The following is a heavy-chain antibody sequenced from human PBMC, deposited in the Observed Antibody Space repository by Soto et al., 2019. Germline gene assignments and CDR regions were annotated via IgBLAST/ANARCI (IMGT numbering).Heavy chain of an antibody. CDR3: ARRYSSGFDY. J-gene: IGHJ4*02. D-gene: IGHD6-19*01. V-gene: IGHV4-39*01. CDR1: SGSISSTIYS. CDR2: IFYSGST. Sequence: SETLSLTCTVSSGSISSTIYSWDWIRQPPGKGLEWIGSIFYSGSTYYNPSLKSRVTISVDTSKNQFSLTLTSVTAADTAVYYCARRYSSGFDYWGQGTLVTVS.